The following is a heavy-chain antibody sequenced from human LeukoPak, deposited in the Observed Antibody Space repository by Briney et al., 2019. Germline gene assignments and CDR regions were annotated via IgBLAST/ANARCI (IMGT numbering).Heavy chain of an antibody. CDR3: ARHLVSYDFWSGYPGYFDY. J-gene: IGHJ4*02. CDR1: GGSISSYY. Sequence: SETLSLTCTVSGGSISSYYWSGIRQPPGKGLEWIGYIYYSGSTNYNPSLKSRVTISVDTSKNQFSLKLSSVTAADTAVYYCARHLVSYDFWSGYPGYFDYWGQGTLVTVSS. V-gene: IGHV4-59*08. D-gene: IGHD3-3*01. CDR2: IYYSGST.